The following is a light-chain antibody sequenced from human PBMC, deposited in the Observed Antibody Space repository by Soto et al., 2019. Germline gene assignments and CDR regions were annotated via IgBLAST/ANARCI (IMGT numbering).Light chain of an antibody. CDR3: QQSYRTPQT. Sequence: DIQMTQSPSSLSASVGDRVTITCRASQSISTYLKWYQHKPGKAPKLLMHAASSMDPGVPSRFSGSGPGTDFTLTISTLQPEDFATYYCQQSYRTPQTFGQGTKVDIK. CDR1: QSISTY. V-gene: IGKV1-39*01. CDR2: AAS. J-gene: IGKJ1*01.